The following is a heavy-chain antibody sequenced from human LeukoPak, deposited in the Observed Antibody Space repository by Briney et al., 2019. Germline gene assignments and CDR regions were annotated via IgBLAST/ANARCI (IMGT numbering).Heavy chain of an antibody. CDR3: ARDQGSLYAGWFGELSGAFDI. V-gene: IGHV3-7*01. CDR2: MNQDGSEK. Sequence: PGGSLRLSCAASGFTFTYYWMTWVRQAPGKGLEWVANMNQDGSEKYYVDSVKGRFTISRDNAKNSLYLQMSSLRAEDTAVYYCARDQGSLYAGWFGELSGAFDIWGQGTMVTVSS. CDR1: GFTFTYYW. D-gene: IGHD3-10*01. J-gene: IGHJ3*02.